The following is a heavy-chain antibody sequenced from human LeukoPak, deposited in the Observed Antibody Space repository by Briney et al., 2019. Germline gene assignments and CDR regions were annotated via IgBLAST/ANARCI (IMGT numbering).Heavy chain of an antibody. J-gene: IGHJ4*02. Sequence: SGGSLKFSFAASGFSISNYWMTWFRQPPGKGLEWVATMQPDGSTKYYVDSVKGRFTISRDNAKNSLFLQMNSLRADDAAVFYCTDFDHFWGQGTLVTVSS. D-gene: IGHD3-3*01. CDR2: MQPDGSTK. CDR1: GFSISNYW. CDR3: TDFDHF. V-gene: IGHV3-7*01.